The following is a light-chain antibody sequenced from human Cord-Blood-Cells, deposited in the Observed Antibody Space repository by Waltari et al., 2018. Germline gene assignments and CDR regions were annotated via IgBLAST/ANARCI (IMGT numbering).Light chain of an antibody. Sequence: QSALTQPASVSGSPGQSITISCTGTSSDVGGYNYVSWYQQHPGKAPKLMIYDVSNRPSGVFNRFSGSKSGNTASLTISGRQAEDEADYYCSSYTSSSTLFGTGTKVTVL. CDR2: DVS. CDR3: SSYTSSSTL. CDR1: SSDVGGYNY. J-gene: IGLJ1*01. V-gene: IGLV2-14*01.